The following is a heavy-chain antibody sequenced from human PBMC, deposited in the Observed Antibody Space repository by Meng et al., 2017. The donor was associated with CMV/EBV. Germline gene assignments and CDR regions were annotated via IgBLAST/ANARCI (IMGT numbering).Heavy chain of an antibody. J-gene: IGHJ4*02. V-gene: IGHV3-7*01. Sequence: GESLKISCAASGFIYSNDWMSWVRQAPGKGLEWVANMNGGATAKFYVGSVRGRFTISRDNAMNALYLQMNSLTVEDTAIYYCATSNDSPGNDWGQGTLVTVSS. CDR2: MNGGATAK. CDR1: GFIYSNDW. D-gene: IGHD1-1*01. CDR3: ATSNDSPGND.